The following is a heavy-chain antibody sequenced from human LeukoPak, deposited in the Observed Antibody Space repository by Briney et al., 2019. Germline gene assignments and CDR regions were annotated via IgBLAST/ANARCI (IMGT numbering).Heavy chain of an antibody. CDR1: GFAFRTYW. CDR3: ARDTSYGMDV. CDR2: INGDGSST. D-gene: IGHD3-16*01. J-gene: IGHJ6*02. Sequence: GGSLTLSCAASGFAFRTYWMHWVRQAPGKGLVWVSRINGDGSSTNYADSVRGRFTISRDNAKNTLFLQMNSLRVEDTAEYYCARDTSYGMDVWGQGTTVTVSS. V-gene: IGHV3-74*01.